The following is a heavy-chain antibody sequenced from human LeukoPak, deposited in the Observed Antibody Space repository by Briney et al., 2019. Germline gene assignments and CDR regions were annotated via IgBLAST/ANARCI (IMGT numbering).Heavy chain of an antibody. J-gene: IGHJ5*02. D-gene: IGHD3-10*01. Sequence: SETLSLTCTVSGGSISSSSYYWGWIRQPPGKGLEWIGSIYYSGSTYYNPSLKSRVTISVDTSKNQFSLKLSSVTAADTAVYYCARGVRGVILSWLDPWGQGTLVTVSS. V-gene: IGHV4-39*01. CDR3: ARGVRGVILSWLDP. CDR2: IYYSGST. CDR1: GGSISSSSYY.